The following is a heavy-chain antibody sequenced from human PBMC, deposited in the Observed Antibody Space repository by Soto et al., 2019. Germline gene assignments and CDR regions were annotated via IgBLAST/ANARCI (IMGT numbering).Heavy chain of an antibody. J-gene: IGHJ6*02. CDR3: ARGGSDYEGSGYYQGHV. CDR2: IVPIFGA. Sequence: QVQLVQSGAAVKKPGSSVKVSCQSSGGTFSNYGFSWVRQAPGQGLECMGVIVPIFGAEHPQKFQGRVTITADESTTTVFMELRGLRSEDTAVYYCARGGSDYEGSGYYQGHVWGQGTTVTVSS. D-gene: IGHD3-22*01. CDR1: GGTFSNYG. V-gene: IGHV1-69*12.